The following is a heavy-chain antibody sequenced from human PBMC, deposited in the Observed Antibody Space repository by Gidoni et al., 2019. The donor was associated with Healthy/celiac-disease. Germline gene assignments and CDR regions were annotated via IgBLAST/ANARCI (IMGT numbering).Heavy chain of an antibody. CDR1: GFTFSSYG. Sequence: QVQLVASGGGVVQPGRSLRLSCAASGFTFSSYGLHWVRQAPGKGLEWVAVIWDDGSNKYYADAVKGRFTISRDNSKNTLDLQMNSLRAEDTAVYYCARENYYDSSGTVGAFDIWGQGTMVTVSS. CDR3: ARENYYDSSGTVGAFDI. J-gene: IGHJ3*02. CDR2: IWDDGSNK. V-gene: IGHV3-33*01. D-gene: IGHD3-22*01.